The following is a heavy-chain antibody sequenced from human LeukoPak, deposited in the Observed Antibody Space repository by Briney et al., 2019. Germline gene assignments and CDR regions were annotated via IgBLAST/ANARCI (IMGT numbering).Heavy chain of an antibody. J-gene: IGHJ4*02. D-gene: IGHD6-19*01. V-gene: IGHV4-4*07. CDR1: GGSISSYY. Sequence: PSDTLSLTCTVSGGSISSYYWSWIRQPAGKGLEWIGRILTSGSTNYNPSHKSRVTMSVDTSKNQFSLKLSSVTAADMAVYYCAATVAGSKHFDYWGQGSLVTVSS. CDR3: AATVAGSKHFDY. CDR2: ILTSGST.